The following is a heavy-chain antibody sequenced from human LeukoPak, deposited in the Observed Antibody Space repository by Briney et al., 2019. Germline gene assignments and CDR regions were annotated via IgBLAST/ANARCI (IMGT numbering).Heavy chain of an antibody. CDR2: INHSGST. J-gene: IGHJ4*02. CDR3: ARVPYYDFWSGYYADY. D-gene: IGHD3-3*01. CDR1: GGSISSYY. Sequence: SETLYLTCTVSGGSISSYYWSWIRQPPGKGLEWIGEINHSGSTNYNPSLKSRVTISVDTSKNQFSLKLSSVTAADTAVYYCARVPYYDFWSGYYADYWGQGTLVTVSS. V-gene: IGHV4-34*01.